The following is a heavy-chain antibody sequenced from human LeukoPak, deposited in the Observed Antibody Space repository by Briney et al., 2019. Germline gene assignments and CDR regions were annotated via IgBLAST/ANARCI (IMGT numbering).Heavy chain of an antibody. CDR3: ARAPWTQLFDY. J-gene: IGHJ4*02. Sequence: SETLSLTCTVSGGSISSYYWSWIRQPPGKGLEWIGYIYYSGSTNYNPSLKSRVTISVDTSKNQFSLKLSSVTAADTAVYYCARAPWTQLFDYWGQGTLVTVSS. D-gene: IGHD5-18*01. CDR2: IYYSGST. V-gene: IGHV4-59*01. CDR1: GGSISSYY.